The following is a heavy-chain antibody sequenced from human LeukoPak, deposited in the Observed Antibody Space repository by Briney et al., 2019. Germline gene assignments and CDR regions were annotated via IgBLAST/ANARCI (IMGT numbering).Heavy chain of an antibody. D-gene: IGHD5-18*01. CDR3: ANMGYSYAPGLFDP. CDR2: IYYSGSN. V-gene: IGHV4-39*07. Sequence: SETLSLTCTVSGGSISSSGYYWGWIRQTPGKVLEWIGSIYYSGSNYHNPSLKSRVSMSVDTSKNQFSLKLSSVTAADTAVYYCANMGYSYAPGLFDPWGQGTLVTVSS. J-gene: IGHJ5*02. CDR1: GGSISSSGYY.